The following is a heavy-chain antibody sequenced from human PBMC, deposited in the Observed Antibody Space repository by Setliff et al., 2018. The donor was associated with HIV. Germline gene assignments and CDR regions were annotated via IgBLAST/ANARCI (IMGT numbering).Heavy chain of an antibody. V-gene: IGHV4-38-2*01. CDR3: ATRPTYCSSTSCFVY. CDR1: GYSISSDYC. CDR2: IYHSGSP. J-gene: IGHJ4*02. Sequence: PSETLSLTCGVSGYSISSDYCWGWIRQPPGKGLEWIGTIYHSGSPSYNPSLKSRITISLDTSKNHFSLRLTSVTAADTAVYYCATRPTYCSSTSCFVYWGQGALVTVSS. D-gene: IGHD2-2*01.